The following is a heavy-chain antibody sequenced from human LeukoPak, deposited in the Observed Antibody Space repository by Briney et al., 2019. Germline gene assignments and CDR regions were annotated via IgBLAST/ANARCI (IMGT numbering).Heavy chain of an antibody. J-gene: IGHJ5*02. CDR1: GYTFTGYC. CDR2: INPYSGGT. Sequence: ASVKVSCKASGYTFTGYCMHWVRQAPGQGLEWMGWINPYSGGTNYAQKFQGRVTMTRDTSISTAYMELSRLRSDDTAVYYFARDLSYDYGDYGWFDPWGQGTLVTVSS. CDR3: ARDLSYDYGDYGWFDP. V-gene: IGHV1-2*02. D-gene: IGHD4-17*01.